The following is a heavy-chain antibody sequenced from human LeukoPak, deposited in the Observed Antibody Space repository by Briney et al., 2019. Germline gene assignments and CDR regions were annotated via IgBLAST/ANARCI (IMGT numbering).Heavy chain of an antibody. J-gene: IGHJ4*02. CDR1: GFTFSNYG. CDR3: ARDRGYSSYDY. Sequence: GGTLRLSCAASGFTFSNYGMTWVRQAPGKGLEWVSTISGSGGSTYYADSVKGRFTISRDNSKNTLYLQMNSLGAEDTAVYYCARDRGYSSYDYWGQGTMVTVSS. V-gene: IGHV3-23*01. D-gene: IGHD6-19*01. CDR2: ISGSGGST.